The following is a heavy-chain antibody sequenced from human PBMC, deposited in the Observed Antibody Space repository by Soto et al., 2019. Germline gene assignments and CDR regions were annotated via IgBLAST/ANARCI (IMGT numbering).Heavy chain of an antibody. Sequence: GASVKVSCNACGYAFTGYSIHRVRQAPGQGLEWMGWINPNSGGTNYAQKFQGRVTMTRDTSITTAYMELSRLRSDDTAVYYCARVHGGSRIYGAFDIWGQGTMVTVSS. D-gene: IGHD4-17*01. J-gene: IGHJ3*02. CDR3: ARVHGGSRIYGAFDI. CDR2: INPNSGGT. CDR1: GYAFTGYS. V-gene: IGHV1-2*02.